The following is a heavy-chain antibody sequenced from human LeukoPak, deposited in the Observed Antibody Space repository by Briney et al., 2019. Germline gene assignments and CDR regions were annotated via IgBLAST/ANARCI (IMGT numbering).Heavy chain of an antibody. V-gene: IGHV3-43D*03. CDR2: ISWDGVNT. J-gene: IGHJ4*02. CDR1: GFTFDDYG. CDR3: TRGASVGVAAPGH. Sequence: GGSLRLSCAASGFTFDDYGMHWVRQAPGKGLEWVSFISWDGVNTFYADSVKGRFTIFRDNSKNSLFLQMNTLRAEDTAAYFCTRGASVGVAAPGHWGQGTLVTVSS. D-gene: IGHD6-13*01.